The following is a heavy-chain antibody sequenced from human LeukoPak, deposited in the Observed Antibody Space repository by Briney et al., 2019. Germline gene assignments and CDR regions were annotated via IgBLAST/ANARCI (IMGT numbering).Heavy chain of an antibody. D-gene: IGHD3-3*01. CDR1: GGSFSGYY. CDR2: INHSGST. J-gene: IGHJ6*03. V-gene: IGHV4-34*01. CDR3: ARLTIFGVVIAPYYYMDV. Sequence: SETLSLTCAVYGGSFSGYYWSWIRQPPGKGLEWIGEINHSGSTNFNPSLKSRVTISVDTSKNQFSLKLSSVTAADTAVYYCARLTIFGVVIAPYYYMDVWGKGTTVTVSS.